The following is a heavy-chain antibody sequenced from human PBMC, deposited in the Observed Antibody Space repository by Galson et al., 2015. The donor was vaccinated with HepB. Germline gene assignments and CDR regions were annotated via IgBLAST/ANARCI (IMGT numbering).Heavy chain of an antibody. D-gene: IGHD3-3*01. CDR1: GFTFSSYA. V-gene: IGHV3-64D*06. J-gene: IGHJ4*02. CDR2: ISSNGGST. CDR3: VGDITIFGVENYYFDY. Sequence: SLRLSCAASGFTFSSYAMHWVRQAPGKGLEYVSAISSNGGSTYYADSVKGRFTISRDNSKNTLYLQMSSLRAEDTAVYYCVGDITIFGVENYYFDYWGQGTLVTVSS.